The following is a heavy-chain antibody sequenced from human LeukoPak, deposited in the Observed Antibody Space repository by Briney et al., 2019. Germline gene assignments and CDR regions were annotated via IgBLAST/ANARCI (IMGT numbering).Heavy chain of an antibody. CDR3: ARDRRRGVLSYYYYMDV. CDR2: IYSGGST. CDR1: GFTVSSNY. D-gene: IGHD3-10*01. Sequence: PGGSLRLSCAASGFTVSSNYMSWVRQAPGKGLEWVSVIYSGGSTYYADSVKGRFTISRDNSKNTLYLQMNSLRAEDTAVYYCARDRRRGVLSYYYYMDVWGKGTTVTVSS. V-gene: IGHV3-53*01. J-gene: IGHJ6*03.